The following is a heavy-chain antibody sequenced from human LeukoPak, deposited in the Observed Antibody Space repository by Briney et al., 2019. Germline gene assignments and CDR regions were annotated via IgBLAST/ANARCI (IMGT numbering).Heavy chain of an antibody. CDR1: GGSINNYY. V-gene: IGHV4-4*07. D-gene: IGHD4-23*01. CDR3: ARDPNSAL. Sequence: KASETLPLTCIVSGGSINNYYWSWIRQPAGKGLEWIGRIYTGGTTNYNPSLKSRVTISVDTSKNQFSLRLSSVTAADTAVYYCARDPNSALWGQGTLVTVSS. J-gene: IGHJ4*02. CDR2: IYTGGTT.